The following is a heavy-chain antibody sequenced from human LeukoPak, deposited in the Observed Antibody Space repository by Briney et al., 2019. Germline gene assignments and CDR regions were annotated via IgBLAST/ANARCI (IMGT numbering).Heavy chain of an antibody. CDR2: IYTSGST. Sequence: SETLSLTCTVSGGSISSYYWSWLRQPAGKGLEWIGRIYTSGSTNYNPSLKSRVTMSVDTSKNQFSLKLSSVTAADTGVYYCARDRYYDFWSGYLGAFDIWGQGTMVTVSS. D-gene: IGHD3-3*01. CDR3: ARDRYYDFWSGYLGAFDI. CDR1: GGSISSYY. J-gene: IGHJ3*02. V-gene: IGHV4-4*07.